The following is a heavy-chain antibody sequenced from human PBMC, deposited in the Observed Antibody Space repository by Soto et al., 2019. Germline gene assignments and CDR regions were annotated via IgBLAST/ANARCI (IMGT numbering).Heavy chain of an antibody. CDR1: GGSVSSGDYY. D-gene: IGHD5-18*01. Sequence: SETLSLTCTVSGGSVSSGDYYWSWIRQPPGKGLEWIGYIYYSGSTNYNPSLKSRVSIYLDTSKNQFSLRLTSVTAADTAVYYCVRIPVDTYMINWFDPWGQGTLVPVSS. CDR2: IYYSGST. CDR3: VRIPVDTYMINWFDP. J-gene: IGHJ5*02. V-gene: IGHV4-61*08.